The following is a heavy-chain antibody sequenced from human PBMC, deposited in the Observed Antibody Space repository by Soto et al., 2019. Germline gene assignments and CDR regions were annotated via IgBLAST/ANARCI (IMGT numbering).Heavy chain of an antibody. CDR3: AKKFGDSLPYFDY. D-gene: IGHD3-10*01. CDR2: ITANGGST. Sequence: GGSLRLSCAASGFTFSSYAMSWVRQAPGKGLEWISAITANGGSTYHADSVKGRFTISRDNSKNTLYLQMDSLRVEDTAIFYCAKKFGDSLPYFDYWGQGALVTVSS. J-gene: IGHJ4*02. CDR1: GFTFSSYA. V-gene: IGHV3-23*01.